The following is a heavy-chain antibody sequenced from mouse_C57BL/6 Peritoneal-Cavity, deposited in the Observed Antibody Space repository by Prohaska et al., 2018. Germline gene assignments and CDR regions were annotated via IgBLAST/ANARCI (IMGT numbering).Heavy chain of an antibody. V-gene: IGHV1-9*01. CDR3: ARGTTVPDFDY. CDR1: GYTFNGYW. D-gene: IGHD1-1*01. Sequence: KISCKATGYTFNGYWIEWVKQRPGHGLEWIGEILTGSCSTNYNEKFKGNATFTADTSANTAYMQRSSLTTEDSANYDCARGTTVPDFDYWGQGTTLTVSS. J-gene: IGHJ2*01. CDR2: ILTGSCST.